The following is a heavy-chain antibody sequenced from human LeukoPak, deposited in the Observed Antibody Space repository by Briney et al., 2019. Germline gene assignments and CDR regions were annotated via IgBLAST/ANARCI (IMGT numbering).Heavy chain of an antibody. D-gene: IGHD3-16*01. Sequence: SETLSLTCTVSGGSINSYYWSWIRQPPGKGLEWIGFIYYSGSTNYNPSLKSRVTISVDTSKNQFSLKLSSVTAADTAVYYCARDGPLSPGGWFDPWGQGTLVTVSS. CDR2: IYYSGST. J-gene: IGHJ5*02. V-gene: IGHV4-59*12. CDR1: GGSINSYY. CDR3: ARDGPLSPGGWFDP.